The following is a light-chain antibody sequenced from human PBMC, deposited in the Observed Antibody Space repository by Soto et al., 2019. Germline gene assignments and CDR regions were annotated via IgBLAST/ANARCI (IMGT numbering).Light chain of an antibody. CDR3: QQRYSWPPIS. CDR2: DAS. Sequence: LTQSPATLSLSPGERATDSCRASQTVYIYLAWYQQKPGQAPRLLIYDASNRATGIPARFSGSGSGTDFTLTISSLEPEDFAVYYCQQRYSWPPISFGQGTRLDIK. J-gene: IGKJ5*01. V-gene: IGKV3-11*01. CDR1: QTVYIY.